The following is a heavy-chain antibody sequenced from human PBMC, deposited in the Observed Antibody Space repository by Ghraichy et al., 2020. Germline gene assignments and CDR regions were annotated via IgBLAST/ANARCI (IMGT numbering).Heavy chain of an antibody. Sequence: ASVKVSCKASGYTFTSYGISWVRQAPGQGLEWMGWISAYNGNTNYAQKLQGRVTMTTDTSTSTAYMELRSLRSDDTAVYYCARDYYDFWSGYYTGRGYDAFDIWGQGTMVTVSS. V-gene: IGHV1-18*01. CDR1: GYTFTSYG. CDR2: ISAYNGNT. J-gene: IGHJ3*02. D-gene: IGHD3-3*01. CDR3: ARDYYDFWSGYYTGRGYDAFDI.